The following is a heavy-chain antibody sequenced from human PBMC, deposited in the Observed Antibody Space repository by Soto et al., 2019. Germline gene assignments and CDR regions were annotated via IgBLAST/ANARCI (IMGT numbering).Heavy chain of an antibody. CDR1: GFTFSSYA. CDR3: ARGPLRYDSSGYYA. D-gene: IGHD3-22*01. J-gene: IGHJ5*02. Sequence: QVQLVESGGGVVQPGRSLRLSCAASGFTFSSYARHWVRQAPGKGLEWVAVISYDGSNKYYADSVKGRFTISRDNSKNTLYLQMNSLRAEDTAVYYCARGPLRYDSSGYYAWGQGTLVTVSS. V-gene: IGHV3-30-3*01. CDR2: ISYDGSNK.